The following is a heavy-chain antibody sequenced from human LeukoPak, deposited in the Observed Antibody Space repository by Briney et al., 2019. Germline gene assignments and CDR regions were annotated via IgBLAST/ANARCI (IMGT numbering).Heavy chain of an antibody. CDR1: GFTFSSYG. CDR3: ARDTTRGWPYYFDY. V-gene: IGHV3-33*01. CDR2: IWYDGSNK. Sequence: PGRSLRLSCAASGFTFSSYGMHWVRQAPGKGLEGVAVIWYDGSNKYYADSVKGRFTISRDNSKNTLYLQMNSLRAEDTAVYYCARDTTRGWPYYFDYWGQGTLVTVSS. J-gene: IGHJ4*02. D-gene: IGHD1-14*01.